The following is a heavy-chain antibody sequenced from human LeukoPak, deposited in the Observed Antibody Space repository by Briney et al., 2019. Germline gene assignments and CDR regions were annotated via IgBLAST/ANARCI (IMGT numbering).Heavy chain of an antibody. Sequence: SGGSLRLSCAASGFTVSSNYMSWVRQAPGKGLEWVAFIRYDGSIKYYADSVKGRFTISRDNSKNTLFLQMNSLRVEDTAVYYCAKNERLDHWGQGTLVTVSS. V-gene: IGHV3-30*02. CDR2: IRYDGSIK. D-gene: IGHD1-1*01. CDR3: AKNERLDH. J-gene: IGHJ4*02. CDR1: GFTVSSNY.